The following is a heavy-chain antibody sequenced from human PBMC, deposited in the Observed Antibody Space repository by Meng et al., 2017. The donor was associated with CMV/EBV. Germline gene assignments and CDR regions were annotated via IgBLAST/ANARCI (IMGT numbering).Heavy chain of an antibody. CDR1: GYTFTGYY. D-gene: IGHD2-2*01. CDR3: ARDRIVVVPGMDV. CDR2: INPNSGGT. V-gene: IGHV1-2*02. J-gene: IGHJ6*02. Sequence: ASVKVSCKASGYTFTGYYMHWVRQAPGQGLEWMGWINPNSGGTNYAQKFQGRVTMTRDTSISTAYMELSSLRSEDTAVYYCARDRIVVVPGMDVWGQGTTVTVSS.